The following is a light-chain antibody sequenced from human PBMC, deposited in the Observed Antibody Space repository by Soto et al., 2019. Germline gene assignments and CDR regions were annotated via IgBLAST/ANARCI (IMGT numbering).Light chain of an antibody. J-gene: IGLJ3*02. CDR1: RSNIGAGYH. CDR3: HSYDSSLSGSV. CDR2: GNS. Sequence: QLVLTQPPSVSGAPGQRVTISCTGSRSNIGAGYHVHWYQQLPGTAPKLLIYGNSNRPSGVPDRFSGSKSGTSASLAITGLQAEDEADYYCHSYDSSLSGSVFGGGTKLTVL. V-gene: IGLV1-40*01.